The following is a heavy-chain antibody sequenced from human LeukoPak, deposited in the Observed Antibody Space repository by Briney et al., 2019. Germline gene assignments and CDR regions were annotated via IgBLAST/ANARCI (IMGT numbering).Heavy chain of an antibody. V-gene: IGHV4-39*07. CDR1: GGSISSSSYY. CDR3: ARDPPLGAGDYYDSSGYYTLDY. Sequence: SETLSLTCTVSGGSISSSSYYWGWIRQPPGKGLEWIGSIYYSGSTYYNPSLKSRVTISVDTSKNQFSLKLSSVTAADTAVYYCARDPPLGAGDYYDSSGYYTLDYWGQGTLVTVSS. CDR2: IYYSGST. J-gene: IGHJ4*02. D-gene: IGHD3-22*01.